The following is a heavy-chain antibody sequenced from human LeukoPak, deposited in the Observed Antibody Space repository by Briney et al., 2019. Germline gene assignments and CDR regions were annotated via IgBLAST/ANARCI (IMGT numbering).Heavy chain of an antibody. V-gene: IGHV3-74*01. CDR3: AREERITMIVVVAYYFDY. J-gene: IGHJ4*02. Sequence: GGSLRLSCAASGFTFSSYWMHWVRQAPGKGLVWVSRINSDGSSTSYADSVKGRFTISRDNAKNTLYLQMNSLRAEDTAVYYCAREERITMIVVVAYYFDYWGQGTLVTVSS. D-gene: IGHD3-22*01. CDR1: GFTFSSYW. CDR2: INSDGSST.